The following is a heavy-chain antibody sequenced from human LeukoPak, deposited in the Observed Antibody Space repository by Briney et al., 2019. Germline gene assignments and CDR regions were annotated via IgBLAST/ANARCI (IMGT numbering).Heavy chain of an antibody. D-gene: IGHD2-15*01. Sequence: PGGSLRLSCAASGFTFSSYAMSWVRQAPGKGLEWVSAISGSGGSTYYADSVKGRFTISRDNAKNSLYLQMNSLRAEDTAVYYCASPWVYCSGGSCYSDDYYYYYYMDVWGKGTTVTVSS. CDR2: ISGSGGST. CDR3: ASPWVYCSGGSCYSDDYYYYYYMDV. V-gene: IGHV3-23*01. J-gene: IGHJ6*03. CDR1: GFTFSSYA.